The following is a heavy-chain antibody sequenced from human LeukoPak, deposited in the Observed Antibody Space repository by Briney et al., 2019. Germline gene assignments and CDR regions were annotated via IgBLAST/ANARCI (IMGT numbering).Heavy chain of an antibody. CDR1: GGSFSGYY. D-gene: IGHD2-2*01. J-gene: IGHJ6*03. V-gene: IGHV4-34*01. CDR3: ARVVVPAATRPSRGYYYYMDV. CDR2: INHSGST. Sequence: SETLSLTCAVYGGSFSGYYWSWLRQPPGKGLEGIGEINHSGSTNYNPSLTSRVTISVDTSKNQFSLKLSSVTAADTAVYYCARVVVPAATRPSRGYYYYMDVWGKGTTVTVSS.